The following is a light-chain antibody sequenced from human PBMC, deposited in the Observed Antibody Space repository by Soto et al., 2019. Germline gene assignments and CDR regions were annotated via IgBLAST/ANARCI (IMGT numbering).Light chain of an antibody. J-gene: IGKJ4*01. Sequence: EVVITQSPATLSVSPGERATLSCRASQSVSSLLAWYQQKPGQAPRLLIYGASTRATGISDRFSASGSGTEFALTISSLQSGDFAVYYCQQYNNWPLTFGGGTKVDI. CDR1: QSVSSL. CDR2: GAS. V-gene: IGKV3-15*01. CDR3: QQYNNWPLT.